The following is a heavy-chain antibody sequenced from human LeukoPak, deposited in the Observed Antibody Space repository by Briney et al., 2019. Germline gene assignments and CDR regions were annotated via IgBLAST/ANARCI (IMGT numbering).Heavy chain of an antibody. CDR3: ARGLSYYGSGSPPRW. D-gene: IGHD3-10*01. J-gene: IGHJ4*02. V-gene: IGHV1-2*02. CDR2: INPNSGGT. CDR1: GYTFTGYY. Sequence: ASVKVSCKASGYTFTGYYIHWVRQAPGQGLEWMGWINPNSGGTNYAQKFQGRVTMTRDTSISTAYMELSRLRSDDTAVYYCARGLSYYGSGSPPRWWGQGTLVTVSS.